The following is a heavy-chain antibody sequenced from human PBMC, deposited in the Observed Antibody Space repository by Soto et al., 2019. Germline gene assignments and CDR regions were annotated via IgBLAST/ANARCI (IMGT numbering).Heavy chain of an antibody. CDR2: ISYDGSNK. Sequence: GGSLRLSCAASGFTFSSYAMHWVRQAPGKGLEWVAVISYDGSNKYYADSVKGRFTISRDNSKNTLYLQMNSLRAEDTAVYYCARDATYYCSSTSCFTSWFDPWGQGTLVTVSS. CDR1: GFTFSSYA. V-gene: IGHV3-30-3*01. CDR3: ARDATYYCSSTSCFTSWFDP. J-gene: IGHJ5*02. D-gene: IGHD2-2*01.